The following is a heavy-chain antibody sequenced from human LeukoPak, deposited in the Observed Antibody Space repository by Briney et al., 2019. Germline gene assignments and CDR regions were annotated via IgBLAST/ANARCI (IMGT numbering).Heavy chain of an antibody. D-gene: IGHD1-14*01. CDR1: GGSIRSDY. CDR3: VSVSSLTGIDY. V-gene: IGHV4-59*01. CDR2: LSHSGST. Sequence: PSETLSLTRTVSGGSIRSDYWCWIRQSPGKGLEWIGYLSHSGSTGYNPSLQSRASIPGDTSGNQFSLRLSSVTAADTAVYYCVSVSSLTGIDYWGQGTLV. J-gene: IGHJ4*02.